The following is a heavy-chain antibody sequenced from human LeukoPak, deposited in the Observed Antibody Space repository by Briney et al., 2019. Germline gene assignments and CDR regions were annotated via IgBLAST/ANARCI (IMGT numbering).Heavy chain of an antibody. CDR3: AKEADGGKGPNLDY. V-gene: IGHV4-61*01. D-gene: IGHD4-23*01. J-gene: IGHJ4*02. Sequence: SETLSLTCTVSGGSVTSDNYYWTWIRQPPGKGLEWIGYVYYSGSTNYNPSLKSRVTISLDTSKNQFSLRLSSVTAADTAVYYCAKEADGGKGPNLDYWGQGTLVTVSS. CDR1: GGSVTSDNYY. CDR2: VYYSGST.